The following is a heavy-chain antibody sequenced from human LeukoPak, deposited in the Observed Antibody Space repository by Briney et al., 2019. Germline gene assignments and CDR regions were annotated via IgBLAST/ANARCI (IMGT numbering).Heavy chain of an antibody. D-gene: IGHD6-13*01. J-gene: IGHJ1*01. V-gene: IGHV1-2*04. CDR1: GYTFTGYY. CDR2: INPNSGGT. CDR3: ARARVRSLRAAAGTIPNPAEYFQH. Sequence: ASVKVSCKASGYTFTGYYMHWVRQAPGQGLEWMGWINPNSGGTNYAQKFQGWVTMTRDTSISTAYMELSRLRSDDTAVYYCARARVRSLRAAAGTIPNPAEYFQHWGQGTLVTVSS.